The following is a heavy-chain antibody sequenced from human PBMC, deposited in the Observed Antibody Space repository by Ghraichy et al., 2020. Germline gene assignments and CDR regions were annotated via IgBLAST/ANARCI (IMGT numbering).Heavy chain of an antibody. CDR3: AKEYLLGRWSPNPDAEPGVNYFDY. CDR2: ISGSGGST. Sequence: GGSLRLSCAASGFTFSSYAMSWVRQAPGKGLEWVSAISGSGGSTYYADSVKGRFTISRDNSKNTLYLQMNSLRAEDTAVYYCAKEYLLGRWSPNPDAEPGVNYFDYWGQGTLVTVSS. V-gene: IGHV3-23*01. D-gene: IGHD2-8*01. J-gene: IGHJ4*02. CDR1: GFTFSSYA.